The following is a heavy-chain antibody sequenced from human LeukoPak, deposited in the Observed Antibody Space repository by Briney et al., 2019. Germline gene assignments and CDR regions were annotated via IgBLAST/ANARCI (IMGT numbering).Heavy chain of an antibody. J-gene: IGHJ4*02. CDR2: IIPIFGTA. D-gene: IGHD6-19*01. CDR3: ATSLIAVAGTFDY. Sequence: ASVKVSCKASGGTFSSYAISWVRQAPGQGLEWMGGIIPIFGTANYAQKFQGRVTITADESTSTAYMELSSLRSEDTVVYYCATSLIAVAGTFDYWGQGTLVTVSS. V-gene: IGHV1-69*13. CDR1: GGTFSSYA.